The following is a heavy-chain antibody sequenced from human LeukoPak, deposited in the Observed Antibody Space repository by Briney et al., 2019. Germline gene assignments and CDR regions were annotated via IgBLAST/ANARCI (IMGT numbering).Heavy chain of an antibody. CDR1: GFTVSSNY. CDR3: ARWVAAAGKSYYYYYYYIDV. J-gene: IGHJ6*03. D-gene: IGHD6-13*01. V-gene: IGHV3-53*01. CDR2: IYSGGST. Sequence: GGSLRLSCAASGFTVSSNYMSWVRQAPGKGLEWVSVIYSGGSTYYADSVKGRFTISRDNSKNTLYLQMNSLRAEDTAVYYCARWVAAAGKSYYYYYYYIDVWGKGTTVTVSS.